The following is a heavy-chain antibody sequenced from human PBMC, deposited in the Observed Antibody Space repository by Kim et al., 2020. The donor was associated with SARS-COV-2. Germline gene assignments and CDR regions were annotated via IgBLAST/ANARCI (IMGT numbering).Heavy chain of an antibody. CDR3: ARGAAAGLTYFYYPMDV. CDR2: INTNTGNP. CDR1: GYIFTNYA. V-gene: IGHV7-4-1*02. Sequence: ASVNVSCKASGYIFTNYAMNWVRQAPGQGLEWMGWINTNTGNPTYAQDFTGRFVFSLDTSVSTAYLQISSLKADDTAVYYCARGAAAGLTYFYYPMDVWGLGTTVTVSS. J-gene: IGHJ6*02. D-gene: IGHD6-13*01.